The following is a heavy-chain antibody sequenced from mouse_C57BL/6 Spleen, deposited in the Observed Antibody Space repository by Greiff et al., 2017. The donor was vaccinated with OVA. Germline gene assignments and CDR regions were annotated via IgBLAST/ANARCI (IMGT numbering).Heavy chain of an antibody. V-gene: IGHV1-14*01. CDR2: IYPYHDGT. Sequence: VQLQQSGPELVKPGASVKMSCKASGYTFTSYVMHWVKQKPGQGLEWIGYIYPYHDGTKYNEKFKGKATLTSDKSSSTAYIELSSLTSEDSAVYYCARRGRLLRLGTGCAYWGQGTLVTVSA. J-gene: IGHJ3*01. D-gene: IGHD2-3*01. CDR3: ARRGRLLRLGTGCAY. CDR1: GYTFTSYV.